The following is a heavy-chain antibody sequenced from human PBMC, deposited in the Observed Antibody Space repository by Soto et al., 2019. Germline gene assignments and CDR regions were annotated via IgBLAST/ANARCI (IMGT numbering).Heavy chain of an antibody. Sequence: GASLQVSCKTSGHNVINYYVHWVRQAPGQGLEWLGKIDPSDNVTTYAQKFQGRVTLTRDPSTNTIYVELSGLRSEDTAFYYCATNFYDSSPYLYWGQGTLVTVSS. CDR2: IDPSDNVT. D-gene: IGHD3-22*01. J-gene: IGHJ4*02. CDR3: ATNFYDSSPYLY. V-gene: IGHV1-46*01. CDR1: GHNVINYY.